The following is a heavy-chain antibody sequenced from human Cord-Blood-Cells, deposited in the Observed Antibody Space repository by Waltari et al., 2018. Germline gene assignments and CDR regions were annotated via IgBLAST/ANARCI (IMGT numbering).Heavy chain of an antibody. J-gene: IGHJ6*03. CDR1: GYTFTSYD. V-gene: IGHV1-8*03. Sequence: QVQLVQSGAEVKKPGASVKVSCKASGYTFTSYDINWVRQATGQGLEGMGWMNPNRGKPGYAQKFQGRVTITRNTSISTAYMELSSLRSEDTAVYYCARGRRFLEWFQNYYYYMDVWGKGTTVTVSS. CDR2: MNPNRGKP. D-gene: IGHD3-3*01. CDR3: ARGRRFLEWFQNYYYYMDV.